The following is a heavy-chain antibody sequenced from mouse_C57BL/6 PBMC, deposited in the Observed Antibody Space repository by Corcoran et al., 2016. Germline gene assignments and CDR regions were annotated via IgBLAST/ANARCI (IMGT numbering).Heavy chain of an antibody. D-gene: IGHD1-1*01. CDR3: ARGDYGSSSFAY. CDR2: IYPGSGNP. CDR1: GHTFTDFY. J-gene: IGHJ3*01. Sequence: QVQLKQSWAELVRPGASVKLSCKASGHTFTDFYINWVKQRPGQGLEWIARIYPGSGNPYYNEKFKGKVTLTAEKSSSTAYMQLSSLTSEYSAVYFCARGDYGSSSFAYWGQVTLVSVSA. V-gene: IGHV1-76*01.